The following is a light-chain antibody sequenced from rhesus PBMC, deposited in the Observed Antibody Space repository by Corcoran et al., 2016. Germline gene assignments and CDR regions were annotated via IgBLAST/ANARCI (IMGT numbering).Light chain of an antibody. CDR2: RAS. Sequence: DIQMTQSPSSLSASVGDTVTITCQASQGIGRWLAWYQQKPGKAPKNLIYRASNLESGVPSRFSGSGSGTDFTLTISSLQPEDFATYYCLQHDDSPFTFGPGTNLDIK. CDR3: LQHDDSPFT. CDR1: QGIGRW. J-gene: IGKJ3*01. V-gene: IGKV1-19*01.